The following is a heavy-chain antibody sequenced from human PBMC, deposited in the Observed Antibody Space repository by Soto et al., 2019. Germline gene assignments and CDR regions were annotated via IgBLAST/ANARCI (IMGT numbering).Heavy chain of an antibody. D-gene: IGHD1-26*01. CDR2: IFHSGDT. J-gene: IGHJ3*01. V-gene: IGHV4-4*02. Sequence: QVQLQESGPGLVKPSGTLSLTCAVSGDSISNSRWWTWVRQPPGKGLEWLGDIFHSGDTNYNPSLKSRVFISVDKSHNQFSLKVISVASADSAVDYCAYRIGWERHDVWGQGTLVTVYS. CDR3: AYRIGWERHDV. CDR1: GDSISNSRW.